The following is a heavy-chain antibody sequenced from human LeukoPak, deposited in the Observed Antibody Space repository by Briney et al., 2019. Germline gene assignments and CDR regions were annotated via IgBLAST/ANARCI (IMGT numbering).Heavy chain of an antibody. J-gene: IGHJ3*01. D-gene: IGHD3-9*01. V-gene: IGHV3-74*01. CDR1: GITFSTYW. Sequence: PGGSLRLSCAGSGITFSTYWMHWVRQAPGKGLVWVSRVNSDGTDTRYADSVKGRFTISRDNAKSTLYLQMNSLRAEDTAVYYCARDRTPYYDILTGEDALDLWGPDTLLTVS. CDR3: ARDRTPYYDILTGEDALDL. CDR2: VNSDGTDT.